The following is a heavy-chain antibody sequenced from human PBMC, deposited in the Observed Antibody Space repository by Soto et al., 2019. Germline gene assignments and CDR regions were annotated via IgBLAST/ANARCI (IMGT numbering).Heavy chain of an antibody. D-gene: IGHD3-3*01. V-gene: IGHV3-30*03. Sequence: QVQLVESGGGVVQPGRSLRLSCAASGFTFSSNGMHWVRQAPGKGLEWVAVISYDGSNKYYADSVKGRFTISRDNSMNTLYLQMNSLRAEDTAVYYCATEKGYYDFWSGYYMFDPWGQGTLVTVSS. J-gene: IGHJ5*02. CDR3: ATEKGYYDFWSGYYMFDP. CDR1: GFTFSSNG. CDR2: ISYDGSNK.